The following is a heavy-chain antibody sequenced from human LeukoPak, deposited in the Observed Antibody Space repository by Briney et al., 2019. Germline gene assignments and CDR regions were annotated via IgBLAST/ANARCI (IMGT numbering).Heavy chain of an antibody. CDR2: IYSGDSGGST. CDR1: GFTVSSNY. J-gene: IGHJ3*02. D-gene: IGHD1-14*01. Sequence: GGSLRLSCPASGFTVSSNYMTWVRHPPGKGLEWVSVIYSGDSGGSTYYADSVEGRFTISRDNSKNTLYLQMNSLRVEDTAVYYCARDVNRRALDIWGQGTTVTVSP. CDR3: ARDVNRRALDI. V-gene: IGHV3-53*01.